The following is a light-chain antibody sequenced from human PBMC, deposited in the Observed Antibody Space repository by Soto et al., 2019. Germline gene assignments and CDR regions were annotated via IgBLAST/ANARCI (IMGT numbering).Light chain of an antibody. J-gene: IGKJ2*01. CDR2: GAS. CDR1: QSISTW. V-gene: IGKV1-5*01. Sequence: DIPMTQSPSSLSASVGDRVTITCRASQSISTWLAWYQQKPGKAPKLLVYGASTLQSGVPSRFGGSGSGTEFTLTISSLQPDDLATYYCQQYDTYSPFTFGQGTKLEIK. CDR3: QQYDTYSPFT.